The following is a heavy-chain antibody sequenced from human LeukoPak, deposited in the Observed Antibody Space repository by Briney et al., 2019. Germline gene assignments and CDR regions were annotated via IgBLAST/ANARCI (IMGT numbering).Heavy chain of an antibody. J-gene: IGHJ4*02. CDR2: INPNSGGT. CDR3: ARDSCSSTSCYTDY. V-gene: IGHV1-2*02. Sequence: GASVKVSCKASGYTFTGYYMHWVRQAPGQGLEWMGWINPNSGGTNYAQKFQGRVTMTRDTSISTAYMELSRLRSDDTAVCYCARDSCSSTSCYTDYWGQGTLVTVSS. D-gene: IGHD2-2*02. CDR1: GYTFTGYY.